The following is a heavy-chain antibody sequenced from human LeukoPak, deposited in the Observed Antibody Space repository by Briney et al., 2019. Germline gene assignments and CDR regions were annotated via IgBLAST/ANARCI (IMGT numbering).Heavy chain of an antibody. D-gene: IGHD4-17*01. CDR3: ARIKPDYGDYETRYYYMDV. V-gene: IGHV4-34*01. CDR1: GGSFSGYY. J-gene: IGHJ6*03. Sequence: PSEPLSLTCAVYGGSFSGYYWSWIRQPPGKGLEWIGSIYHSGSTYYNPSLKSRVTISVDTSKNQFSLKLSSVTAADTAVYYCARIKPDYGDYETRYYYMDVWGKGTTVTVSS. CDR2: IYHSGST.